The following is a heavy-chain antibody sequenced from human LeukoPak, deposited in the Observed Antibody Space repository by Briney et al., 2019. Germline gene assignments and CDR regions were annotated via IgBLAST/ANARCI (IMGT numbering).Heavy chain of an antibody. D-gene: IGHD1-26*01. J-gene: IGHJ4*02. CDR1: GYTFPSYD. CDR2: MNPNSGNT. CDR3: ARGPKWSGSYYYFDF. V-gene: IGHV1-8*01. Sequence: GASVKVSCKTSGYTFPSYDINWVRQATGQGLERIGWMNPNSGNTGYAQKFQGRVTITRNTSITTAYMELSSLRSEDTAVYFCARGPKWSGSYYYFDFWGQGTLVTVSS.